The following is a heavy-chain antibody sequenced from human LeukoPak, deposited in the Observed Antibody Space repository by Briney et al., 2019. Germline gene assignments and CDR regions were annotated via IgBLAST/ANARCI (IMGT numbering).Heavy chain of an antibody. Sequence: GGSLRLSCAASGFTFSSYAMSWVRQAPGKGLEWVSGISGSGGSTYYADSVKGRFTISRDNSKNTLYLQVNRLRAEDTAVYYCAKDNGICGRSYFCSRSLSAFDIWGQGTMVTVSS. CDR1: GFTFSSYA. D-gene: IGHD1-26*01. CDR3: AKDNGICGRSYFCSRSLSAFDI. V-gene: IGHV3-23*01. J-gene: IGHJ3*02. CDR2: ISGSGGST.